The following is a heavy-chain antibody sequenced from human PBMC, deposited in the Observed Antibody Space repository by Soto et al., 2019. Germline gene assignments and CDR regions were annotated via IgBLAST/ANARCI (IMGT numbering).Heavy chain of an antibody. CDR1: GGSISSGGYY. Sequence: QVQLQESGPGLVKPSQTLSLTCTVSGGSISSGGYYWSWIRQHPGKGLEWIRYIYYSGSTYYNPSLKSRVTISVDTSKNQFSLKLSSVTAADTAVYYCARGDSSSWYPFLLSPWGQGTLVTVSS. D-gene: IGHD6-13*01. V-gene: IGHV4-31*03. CDR3: ARGDSSSWYPFLLSP. J-gene: IGHJ5*02. CDR2: IYYSGST.